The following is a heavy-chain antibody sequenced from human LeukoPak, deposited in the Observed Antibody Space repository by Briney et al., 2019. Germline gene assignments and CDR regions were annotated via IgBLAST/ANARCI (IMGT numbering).Heavy chain of an antibody. CDR2: ISGSGGST. Sequence: GGSLRLSCAASGFTFSSYAMSWVRQAPGKGLEWVSAISGSGGSTYYADSVKGRFTISRDNSKNTLYLQMNSLGAEDTAVYYCAKDSNYYDSSGYYYWGQGTLVTVSS. V-gene: IGHV3-23*01. J-gene: IGHJ4*02. CDR1: GFTFSSYA. D-gene: IGHD3-22*01. CDR3: AKDSNYYDSSGYYY.